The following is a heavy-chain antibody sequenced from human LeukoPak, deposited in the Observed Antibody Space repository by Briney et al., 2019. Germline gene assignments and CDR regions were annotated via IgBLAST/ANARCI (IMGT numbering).Heavy chain of an antibody. CDR2: IYYSGST. CDR3: ARDWGVGGRPGYMDV. V-gene: IGHV4-38-2*02. CDR1: GYSISTGYY. J-gene: IGHJ6*03. Sequence: PSETLSLTCTVSGYSISTGYYWGWIRQPPGKGLEWIGSIYYSGSTYYNPSLKSRVTISVDTSKNQFSLKLSSVTAADTAVYYCARDWGVGGRPGYMDVWGKRTTVTGSS. D-gene: IGHD6-6*01.